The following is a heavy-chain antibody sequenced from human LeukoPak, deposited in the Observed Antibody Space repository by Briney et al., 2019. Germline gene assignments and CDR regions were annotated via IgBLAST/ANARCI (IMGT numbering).Heavy chain of an antibody. CDR2: IKQDGSEK. V-gene: IGHV3-7*01. D-gene: IGHD5-24*01. Sequence: PGGSLRLSCAASGFTFSSYWMSWVRQAPGKGLEWVANIKQDGSEKYYVDSVKGRFTISRDNAKNSLYLQMNSLRAEDTAVYYCARDSVEMATLIGRDAFDIWGQGTMVTVSS. J-gene: IGHJ3*02. CDR3: ARDSVEMATLIGRDAFDI. CDR1: GFTFSSYW.